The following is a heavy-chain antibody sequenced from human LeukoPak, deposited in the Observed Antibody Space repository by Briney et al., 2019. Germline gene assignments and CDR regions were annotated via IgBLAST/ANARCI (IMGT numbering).Heavy chain of an antibody. CDR3: ARDFHYYDSSGAFDY. D-gene: IGHD3-22*01. CDR1: GFTFSSYA. Sequence: GGSLRLSCAASGFTFSSYAMHWVRQAPGKGLEWVAVISYDGSNKCYADSVKDRFTISRDNSKNTLYLQMNSLRAEDPAVYYCARDFHYYDSSGAFDYWGQGTLVTVSS. J-gene: IGHJ4*02. CDR2: ISYDGSNK. V-gene: IGHV3-30-3*01.